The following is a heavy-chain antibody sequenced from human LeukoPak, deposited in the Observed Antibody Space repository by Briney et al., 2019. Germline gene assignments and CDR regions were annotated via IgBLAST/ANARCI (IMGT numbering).Heavy chain of an antibody. CDR1: GDSISSSSYY. CDR2: VYYSGST. D-gene: IGHD4-23*01. CDR3: ARDYLGGNPDAFDI. J-gene: IGHJ3*02. V-gene: IGHV4-39*07. Sequence: PSETLSLTCTVSGDSISSSSYYWGWIRQPPGKELEWIGSVYYSGSTYYNPPLNSRVTISVDTSKNRFSLKLSSVTAADTAVYYCARDYLGGNPDAFDIWGQGTMVTVSS.